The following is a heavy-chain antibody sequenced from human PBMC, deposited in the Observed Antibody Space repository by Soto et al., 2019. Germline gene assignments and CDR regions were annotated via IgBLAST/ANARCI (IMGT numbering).Heavy chain of an antibody. J-gene: IGHJ6*02. CDR1: GYSFTSYW. V-gene: IGHV5-10-1*01. CDR2: IDPSDSYT. Sequence: PCESLKISCKGSGYSFTSYWISWVRQMPGKGLEWMGRIDPSDSYTNYSPSFQGHVTISADKSISTAYLQWSSLKASDTAMYYCARHLEYSSSHYYYYGMNVWGQGNMVTVFS. CDR3: ARHLEYSSSHYYYYGMNV. D-gene: IGHD6-6*01.